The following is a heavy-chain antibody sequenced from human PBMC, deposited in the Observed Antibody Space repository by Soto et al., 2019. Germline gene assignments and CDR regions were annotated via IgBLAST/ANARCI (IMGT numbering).Heavy chain of an antibody. Sequence: ASVKVSCKASGGTFSSYAISWVRQAPGQGLEWMGRIIPILGIANYAQKFQGRVTITADKSTSTAYMELSSLRSEDTAVYYCARDTIWSGYLFFDYWGQGTLVTVSS. CDR1: GGTFSSYA. CDR2: IIPILGIA. CDR3: ARDTIWSGYLFFDY. J-gene: IGHJ4*02. D-gene: IGHD3-3*01. V-gene: IGHV1-69*04.